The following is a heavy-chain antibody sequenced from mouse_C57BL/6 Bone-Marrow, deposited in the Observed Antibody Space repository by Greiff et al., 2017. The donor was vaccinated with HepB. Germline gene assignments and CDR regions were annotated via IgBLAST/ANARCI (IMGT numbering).Heavy chain of an antibody. CDR3: ARHPSYYYGSSSNWYFDV. CDR1: GFTFSSYG. Sequence: EVQLVESGGDLVKPGGSLKLSCAASGFTFSSYGMSWVRQTPDMRLEWVATISSGGSYTYYPDSVKGRFTISRDNAKNTLYLQMSSLKSEDTAMYYCARHPSYYYGSSSNWYFDVWGTGTTVTVSS. J-gene: IGHJ1*03. CDR2: ISSGGSYT. D-gene: IGHD1-1*01. V-gene: IGHV5-6*01.